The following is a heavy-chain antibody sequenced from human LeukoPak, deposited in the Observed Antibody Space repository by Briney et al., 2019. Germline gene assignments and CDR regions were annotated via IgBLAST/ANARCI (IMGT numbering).Heavy chain of an antibody. CDR3: ARGSPGVFQWFGEFDP. CDR2: IVPIVGLV. J-gene: IGHJ5*02. D-gene: IGHD3-10*01. CDR1: GYVFGAYG. V-gene: IGHV1-69*04. Sequence: SVKVSCKVSGYVFGAYGLSWVRQAPGQGLEWMGRIVPIVGLVNSAHKFQGRVTITADKSRSTAYMELRSLTSEDTAVYYCARGSPGVFQWFGEFDPWGQGTLVTVSS.